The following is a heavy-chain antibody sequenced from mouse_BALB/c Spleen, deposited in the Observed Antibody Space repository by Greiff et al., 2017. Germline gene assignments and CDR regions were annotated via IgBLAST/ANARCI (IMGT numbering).Heavy chain of an antibody. Sequence: EVHLVESGGGLVQPGGSMKLSCVASGFTFSNYWMNWVRQSPEQGLEWVAEIRLKSNNYATHYAESVKGRFTISRDDSKSSVYLQMNNLRAEDTGIYYCTTPIYYGYDVFAYWGQGTLVTVSA. J-gene: IGHJ3*01. D-gene: IGHD2-2*01. V-gene: IGHV6-6*02. CDR2: IRLKSNNYAT. CDR1: GFTFSNYW. CDR3: TTPIYYGYDVFAY.